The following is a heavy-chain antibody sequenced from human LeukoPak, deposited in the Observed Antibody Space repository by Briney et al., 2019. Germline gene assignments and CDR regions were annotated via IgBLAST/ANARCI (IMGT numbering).Heavy chain of an antibody. CDR2: INPNTGGT. Sequence: GASVKVSCKASGYTFTGYYMHWVRQAPGEGLEWMGWINPNTGGTIYAQNFQGRVTMTRDTSFSTAYMELSRLRSDDTAIYYCASLIAAAGTNVYWGQGTLVTVSS. V-gene: IGHV1-2*02. J-gene: IGHJ4*02. CDR3: ASLIAAAGTNVY. D-gene: IGHD6-13*01. CDR1: GYTFTGYY.